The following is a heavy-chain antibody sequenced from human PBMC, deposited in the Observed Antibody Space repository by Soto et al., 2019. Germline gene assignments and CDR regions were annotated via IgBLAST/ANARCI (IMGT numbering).Heavy chain of an antibody. J-gene: IGHJ4*02. CDR3: AREGLFQDFDY. D-gene: IGHD2-21*01. V-gene: IGHV4-59*01. CDR1: GGSISSYY. Sequence: QVQLQESGPGLVKPSETLSLTCTVSGGSISSYYWRWIRQPPGKGLEWIGYIYYSGSTNYNPSLKSRVTISVDTSKNQFSLKLSSVTAADTAVYYCAREGLFQDFDYWGQGTLVTVSS. CDR2: IYYSGST.